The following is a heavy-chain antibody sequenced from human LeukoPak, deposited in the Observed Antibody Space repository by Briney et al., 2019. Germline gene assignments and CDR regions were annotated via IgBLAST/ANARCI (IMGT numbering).Heavy chain of an antibody. CDR1: GFAFSSYA. D-gene: IGHD4-17*01. Sequence: PGGSLRLSCAASGFAFSSYAMSWVRQAPGKGLEWVSGISGSGGSTYYADSVKGRFTISRDNSKNTLYLQMNSLRAEDTAVYYCAKEEGFGDYGDYDSLDYWGQGTLVTVSS. CDR3: AKEEGFGDYGDYDSLDY. J-gene: IGHJ4*02. CDR2: ISGSGGST. V-gene: IGHV3-23*01.